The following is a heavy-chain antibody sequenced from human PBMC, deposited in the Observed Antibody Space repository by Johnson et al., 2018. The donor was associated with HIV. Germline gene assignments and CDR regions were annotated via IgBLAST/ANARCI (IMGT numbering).Heavy chain of an antibody. Sequence: QVQLVESGGGVVQPGRSLRLSCAASGFTFSSYVMHWVRQAPGKGLEWVAVISYDGSNKYYADSVKGRFTISRDNSKNTLYLQMNSLRAEDTAVYYCAKDSSRYYDSRGAFDIWGQGTMVTVSS. D-gene: IGHD3-22*01. J-gene: IGHJ3*02. CDR3: AKDSSRYYDSRGAFDI. CDR1: GFTFSSYV. V-gene: IGHV3-30-3*01. CDR2: ISYDGSNK.